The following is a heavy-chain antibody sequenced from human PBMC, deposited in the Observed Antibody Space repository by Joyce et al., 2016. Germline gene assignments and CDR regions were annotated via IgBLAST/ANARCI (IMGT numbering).Heavy chain of an antibody. CDR2: IKRENVDT. V-gene: IGHV1-2*02. CDR1: GFTVTGYY. J-gene: IGHJ4*01. CDR3: AREGLSHGGLDY. Sequence: QVQLVQSGTEVKKPGASVKVSCKASGFTVTGYYMHWVRKAPGQGLGMMGWIKRENVDTHYTQNFQGRVTMTMDTSTNTAYMEVNRLRSDDTAFYYGAREGLSHGGLDYWGLGTLVTVSS.